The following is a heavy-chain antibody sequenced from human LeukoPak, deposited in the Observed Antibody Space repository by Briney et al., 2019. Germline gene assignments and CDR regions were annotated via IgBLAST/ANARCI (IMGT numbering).Heavy chain of an antibody. V-gene: IGHV4-30-4*07. CDR3: ARDLIAAAGTVDAFDI. CDR2: IYYSGST. CDR1: GGSISSGGYS. D-gene: IGHD6-13*01. Sequence: SETLSLTCAVSGGSISSGGYSWSWIRQPPGKGLEWIGYIYYSGSTYYNPSLKSRVTISVDTSKNQFSLKLSSVTAADTAVYYCARDLIAAAGTVDAFDIWGQGTMVTVSS. J-gene: IGHJ3*02.